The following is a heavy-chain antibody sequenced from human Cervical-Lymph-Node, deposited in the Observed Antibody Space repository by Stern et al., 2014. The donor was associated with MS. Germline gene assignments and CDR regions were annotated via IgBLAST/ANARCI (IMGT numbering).Heavy chain of an antibody. D-gene: IGHD4-17*01. CDR1: GYTLTHYY. V-gene: IGHV1-46*01. Sequence: VQLEESGADVKKPGASVKVSCKASGYTLTHYYIHWVRQAPGQGPEWMGMINPSGGSTNYAQKFQGRTTMTRDTSTSTVYMEMSSLRSEDTAVYYCARGSYGAIDYWGQGTLVTVSS. J-gene: IGHJ4*02. CDR2: INPSGGST. CDR3: ARGSYGAIDY.